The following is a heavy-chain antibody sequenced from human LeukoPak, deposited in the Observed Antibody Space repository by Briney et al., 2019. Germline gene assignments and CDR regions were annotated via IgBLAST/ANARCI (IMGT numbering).Heavy chain of an antibody. CDR3: ARRAIAEGFDY. J-gene: IGHJ4*02. CDR1: GFTFSTYA. Sequence: GGSLRLSCSASGFTFSTYAMHWVRQAPGKGLEYVSAISTNGGSTYHADSVKGRFTISRDNARNSLYLQMNSLRVEDTAVYYCARRAIAEGFDYWGQGTLVTVSS. V-gene: IGHV3-64*04. D-gene: IGHD6-13*01. CDR2: ISTNGGST.